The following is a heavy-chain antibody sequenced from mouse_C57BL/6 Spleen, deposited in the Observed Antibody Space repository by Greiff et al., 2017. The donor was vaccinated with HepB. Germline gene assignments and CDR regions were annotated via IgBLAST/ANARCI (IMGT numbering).Heavy chain of an antibody. J-gene: IGHJ4*01. V-gene: IGHV5-17*01. CDR3: ARRSIGGYAMDY. CDR1: GFTFSDYG. CDR2: ISSGSSTI. D-gene: IGHD2-10*02. Sequence: LVESGGGLVKPGGSLKLSCAASGFTFSDYGMHWVRQAPEKGLEWVAYISSGSSTIYYADTVKGRFTISRDNAKNTLFLQMTSLRSEDTAIYYCARRSIGGYAMDYWGQGTSVTVSS.